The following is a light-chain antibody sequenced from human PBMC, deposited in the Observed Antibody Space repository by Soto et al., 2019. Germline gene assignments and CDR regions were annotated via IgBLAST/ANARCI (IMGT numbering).Light chain of an antibody. J-gene: IGKJ1*01. CDR2: DAS. CDR1: QSLRSS. V-gene: IGKV3-15*01. CDR3: QQYNNWPQT. Sequence: ETMMTQSPDTLSVSLGARATLSCRASQSLRSSLAWYQQKPGQAPRLLIYDASTRATGIPARFSGSGSGTDFTLTISGLQSEDFAVYYCQQYNNWPQTFGQGTKVEIK.